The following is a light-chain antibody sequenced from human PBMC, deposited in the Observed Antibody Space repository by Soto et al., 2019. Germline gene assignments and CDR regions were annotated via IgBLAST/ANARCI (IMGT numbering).Light chain of an antibody. CDR1: QSISDW. CDR3: QPYNNWPLT. J-gene: IGKJ4*01. Sequence: DIQXCKHPYTLSASSVISATVTFLASQSISDWLAWFQLKPGKAPKLLIYDTSTRATGVPTRFSGSRSGAEFTLTINSLQSEDFAVYYCQPYNNWPLTFGGGTKVDIK. V-gene: IGKV1-5*01. CDR2: DTS.